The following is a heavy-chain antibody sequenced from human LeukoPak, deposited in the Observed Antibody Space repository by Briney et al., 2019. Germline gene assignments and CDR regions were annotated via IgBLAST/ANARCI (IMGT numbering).Heavy chain of an antibody. CDR2: ISSGGSVM. V-gene: IGHV3-48*01. CDR3: TRDLEY. Sequence: GGSLRLSCGASGYTFSDYTMNWVRQAPGKGPEWISYISSGGSVMHYADSVKGRFTISRDNVENSLYLQMNSLRVEDTAVYYCTRDLEYWGQGVLVTVSS. J-gene: IGHJ4*02. CDR1: GYTFSDYT.